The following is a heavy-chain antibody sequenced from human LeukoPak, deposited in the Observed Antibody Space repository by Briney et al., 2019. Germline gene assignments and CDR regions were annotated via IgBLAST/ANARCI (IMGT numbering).Heavy chain of an antibody. Sequence: GGSLRLSCAASGFHFSAHGMNWIRQAPGKGLERVSGISPSGDITYYADSVMGRFTISRDNRKSTVSLQMNSLRAEDTALYYCVRDLDWGAFDVWGQGRMVTVSS. CDR1: GFHFSAHG. CDR3: VRDLDWGAFDV. CDR2: ISPSGDIT. J-gene: IGHJ3*01. V-gene: IGHV3-23*01. D-gene: IGHD3/OR15-3a*01.